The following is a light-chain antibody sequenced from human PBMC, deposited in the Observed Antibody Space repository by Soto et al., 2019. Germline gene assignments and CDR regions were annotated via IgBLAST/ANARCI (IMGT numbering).Light chain of an antibody. Sequence: EVVMTQSPATLAGSPGETVTLSCRASQSVSNNYLAWYQQKPGQAPRLLIYGASSRATGIPDRFSGSGSGTDFTLTISRLEPEDFAVYYCQQYGISPFTFGGGTKVDIK. CDR1: QSVSNNY. CDR3: QQYGISPFT. J-gene: IGKJ4*01. CDR2: GAS. V-gene: IGKV3-20*01.